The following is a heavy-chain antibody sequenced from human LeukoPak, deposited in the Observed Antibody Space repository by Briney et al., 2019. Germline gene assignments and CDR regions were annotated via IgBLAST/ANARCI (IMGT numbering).Heavy chain of an antibody. Sequence: SVKVSCKASGGTFSKYGINWVRQAPGQGLEWMGGIMPIFGSANYAERFQGRVSITTDGSTSTAYMELNSLRSEDTVVYYCAREVSVAGWDFDYWGQGTLVTVSS. J-gene: IGHJ4*02. V-gene: IGHV1-69*05. D-gene: IGHD6-19*01. CDR2: IMPIFGSA. CDR3: AREVSVAGWDFDY. CDR1: GGTFSKYG.